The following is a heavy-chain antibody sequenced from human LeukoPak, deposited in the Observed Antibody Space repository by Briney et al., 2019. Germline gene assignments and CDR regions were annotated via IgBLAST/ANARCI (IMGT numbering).Heavy chain of an antibody. V-gene: IGHV3-30*18. D-gene: IGHD3-22*01. CDR2: ISYDGSNK. Sequence: GGSLRLSCAASGFTFSSYSMNWVRQAPGKGLEWVAVISYDGSNKYYADSVKGRFTISRDNSKNTLYLQMNSLRAEDTAVYYCAKAAYYYDSSGYYSIDAFDIWGQGTMVTVSS. CDR3: AKAAYYYDSSGYYSIDAFDI. CDR1: GFTFSSYS. J-gene: IGHJ3*02.